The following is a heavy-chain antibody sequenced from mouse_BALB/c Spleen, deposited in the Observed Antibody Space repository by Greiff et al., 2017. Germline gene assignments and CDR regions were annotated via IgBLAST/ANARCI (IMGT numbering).Heavy chain of an antibody. D-gene: IGHD5-5*01. CDR3: AREDTTYYFDY. V-gene: IGHV1-84*02. Sequence: QVQLQQSGPELVKPGASVKISCKASGYTFTDYYINWVKQKPGQGLEWIGWIYPGSGNTKYNEKFKGKATLTVDTSSSTAYMRLSSLTSEDTAVYFCAREDTTYYFDYWGQGTTLTVSS. CDR1: GYTFTDYY. CDR2: IYPGSGNT. J-gene: IGHJ2*01.